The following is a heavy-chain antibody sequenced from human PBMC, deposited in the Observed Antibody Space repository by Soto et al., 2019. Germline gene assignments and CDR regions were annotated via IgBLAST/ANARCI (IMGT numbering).Heavy chain of an antibody. CDR1: GFTFSSYW. V-gene: IGHV3-7*03. Sequence: GGSLRLSCAASGFTFSSYWMSWVRQAPGKGLEWVANIKQDGSEKYYVDYVKGRFTISRDNAKNSLYLQMNSLRAEDTAVYYCARVSTNSYYDFWSGYYTGPYYYYSMDVWGQGTTVTVSS. J-gene: IGHJ6*02. CDR3: ARVSTNSYYDFWSGYYTGPYYYYSMDV. D-gene: IGHD3-3*01. CDR2: IKQDGSEK.